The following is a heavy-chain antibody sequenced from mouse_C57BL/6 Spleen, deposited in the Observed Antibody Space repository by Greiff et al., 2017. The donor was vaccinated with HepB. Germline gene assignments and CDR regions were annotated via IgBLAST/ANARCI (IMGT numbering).Heavy chain of an antibody. CDR3: ARSGLYHFDY. D-gene: IGHD3-3*01. CDR1: GYSFTDYN. V-gene: IGHV1-39*01. J-gene: IGHJ2*01. CDR2: INPKNGTT. Sequence: EVQLQQSGPELVKPGASVKISCKASGYSFTDYNINWVKQSNGKSLEWIGVINPKNGTTSYNQKFKGKATLTVDQSSSTAYMQLNSLTSEDSAIYYCARSGLYHFDYWGQGTTLTVSS.